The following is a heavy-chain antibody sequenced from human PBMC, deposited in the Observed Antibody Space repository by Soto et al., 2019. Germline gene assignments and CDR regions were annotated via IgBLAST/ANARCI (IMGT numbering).Heavy chain of an antibody. V-gene: IGHV3-30*18. J-gene: IGHJ4*02. CDR3: AKDSRIVVVTAPYDY. Sequence: VPLVESGGGVVQPGRSLRLSCAASGFTFSSYGMHWVRQAPGKGLEWVAVISYDGSNKYYADSVKGRFTISRDNSKNTLYLQMNSLRAEDTAVYYCAKDSRIVVVTAPYDYWGQGTLVTVSS. D-gene: IGHD2-21*02. CDR2: ISYDGSNK. CDR1: GFTFSSYG.